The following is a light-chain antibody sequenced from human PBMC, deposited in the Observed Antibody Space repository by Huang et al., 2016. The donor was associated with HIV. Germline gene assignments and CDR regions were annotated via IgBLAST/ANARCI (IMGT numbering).Light chain of an antibody. CDR2: LGS. CDR1: QSLLHSDGNNY. CDR3: MQGLRTPRT. J-gene: IGKJ2*01. Sequence: DVVMTQSPLSLPVTPGEPASISCRSSQSLLHSDGNNYFDWYLQKPGQSPQLLIYLGSNRASGGPERCSGSGSGTDFTLKISRVEAEDVGVYYCMQGLRTPRTFGQGTRLEIK. V-gene: IGKV2-28*01.